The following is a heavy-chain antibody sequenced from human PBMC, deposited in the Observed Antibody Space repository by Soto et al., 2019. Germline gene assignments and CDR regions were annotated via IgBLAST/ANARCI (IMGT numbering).Heavy chain of an antibody. V-gene: IGHV3-30-3*01. J-gene: IGHJ4*02. CDR1: GFTFSSYA. CDR2: ISYDGSNK. D-gene: IGHD2-21*02. CDR3: ARGSAYCGGDCYSRFDY. Sequence: QVQLVESGGGVVQPGRSLRLSCAASGFTFSSYAMHWVRQAPGKGLEWVAVISYDGSNKYYADSVKGRFTISRDNSKNTLSLQMNSLRAEDTAVYYCARGSAYCGGDCYSRFDYWGQGTLVTVSS.